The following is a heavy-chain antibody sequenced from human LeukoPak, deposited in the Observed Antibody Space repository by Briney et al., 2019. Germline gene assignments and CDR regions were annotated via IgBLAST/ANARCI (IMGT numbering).Heavy chain of an antibody. Sequence: SETLSLTRTVSAGSVRSDSHFWTWIRQPPGKGLEWIGYIYYSGSTNYNPSLKSRGTISLDTSKSQISLNLSSVTGEHTAVYCCARGQRRLQDYWGQGTLVTVSS. V-gene: IGHV4-61*01. J-gene: IGHJ4*02. CDR1: AGSVRSDSHF. CDR3: ARGQRRLQDY. CDR2: IYYSGST.